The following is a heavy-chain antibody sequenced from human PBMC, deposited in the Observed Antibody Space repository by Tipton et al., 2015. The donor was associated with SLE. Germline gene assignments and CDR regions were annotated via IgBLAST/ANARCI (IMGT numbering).Heavy chain of an antibody. CDR2: IKEDGSEK. CDR1: GFTFSSYW. V-gene: IGHV3-7*01. Sequence: SLRLSCAASGFTFSSYWMSWVRQAPGKGLEWVASIKEDGSEKYYVDSVKGRFTISRDNAKNSLYLQMNSLRAEDTAVYHCAREVVVPEAWFDPWGQGTLVTVSS. J-gene: IGHJ5*02. CDR3: AREVVVPEAWFDP. D-gene: IGHD2-2*01.